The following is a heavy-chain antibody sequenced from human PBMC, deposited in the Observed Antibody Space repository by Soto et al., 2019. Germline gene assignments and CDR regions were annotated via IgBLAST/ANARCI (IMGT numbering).Heavy chain of an antibody. V-gene: IGHV3-23*01. J-gene: IGHJ5*02. CDR1: GFTFSSYA. D-gene: IGHD3-16*01. CDR2: INGSGGST. Sequence: EVQLLESGGGLVQPGGSLRLSCAASGFTFSSYAMSWVRQAPGKGLEWVSAINGSGGSTYYANSLKGRFTISRDNSKNTLYLQMNSLRAEDTAVYYCAPWGRITADTKTPWGQGTLVTVSS. CDR3: APWGRITADTKTP.